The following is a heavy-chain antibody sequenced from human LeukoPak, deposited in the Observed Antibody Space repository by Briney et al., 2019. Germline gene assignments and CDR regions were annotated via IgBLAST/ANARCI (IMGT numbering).Heavy chain of an antibody. CDR2: ISSSSSYI. CDR3: ARAPDIVVVPAAMLDY. V-gene: IGHV3-21*01. D-gene: IGHD2-2*01. CDR1: GFTFSSYS. J-gene: IGHJ4*02. Sequence: GGSLRLSCAASGFTFSSYSMNWVRQAPGKGLEWVSSISSSSSYIYYADSVKGRFTISRDNAKNSLYLQMNSLRAEDTAVYYCARAPDIVVVPAAMLDYWGQGTLVTVSS.